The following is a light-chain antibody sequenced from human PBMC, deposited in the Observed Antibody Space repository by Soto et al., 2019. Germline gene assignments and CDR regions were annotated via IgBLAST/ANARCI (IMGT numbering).Light chain of an antibody. CDR3: QQYSIYPYT. CDR2: DAS. J-gene: IGKJ2*01. Sequence: DIQMTQSPPTLSASVGDRVTITCRASQTISNWLAWYQQEPGKAPKLLIYDASSLRSGVPSRFSGSGFATDFTLNISSLQPDDFATYYCQQYSIYPYTFGHGTKLESK. V-gene: IGKV1-5*01. CDR1: QTISNW.